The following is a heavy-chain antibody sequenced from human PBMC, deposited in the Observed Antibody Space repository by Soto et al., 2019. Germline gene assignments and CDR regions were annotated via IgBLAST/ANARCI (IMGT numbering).Heavy chain of an antibody. J-gene: IGHJ5*02. V-gene: IGHV1-18*01. CDR2: ISAYNGKT. CDR1: GYTFTSYG. D-gene: IGHD3-10*01. Sequence: QVQLVQSAAEVKKPGASVKVSCKASGYTFTSYGISWVRQAPGQGLECMGWISAYNGKTNYEQKLQGRVTMTTDTSTSTAYLELRSLRSDDTAVYYCARLLGAPNWFDPWGQGTMVTVSS. CDR3: ARLLGAPNWFDP.